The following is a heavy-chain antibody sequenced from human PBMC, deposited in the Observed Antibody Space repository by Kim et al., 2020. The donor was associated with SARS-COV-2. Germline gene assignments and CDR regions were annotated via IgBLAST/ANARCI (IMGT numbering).Heavy chain of an antibody. J-gene: IGHJ6*02. CDR3: ATPSLGV. CDR2: SWSN. Sequence: SWSNDYNPSHKSRVTISVDRSKNQVSLKLSAVTAADTAVYYCATPSLGVWGQGTTVTVSS. V-gene: IGHV4-39*01. D-gene: IGHD2-2*01.